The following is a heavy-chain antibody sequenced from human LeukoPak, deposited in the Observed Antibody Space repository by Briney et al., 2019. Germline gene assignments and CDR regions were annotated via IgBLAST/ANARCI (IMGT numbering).Heavy chain of an antibody. J-gene: IGHJ4*02. V-gene: IGHV3-7*01. CDR2: IKQDGSEK. CDR1: EFTFSSYW. D-gene: IGHD3-22*01. CDR3: ARSQSPYYYDSSGLDY. Sequence: PGGSLRLSCAASEFTFSSYWMSWVRQAPGKGLEWVANIKQDGSEKYYVDSVKGRFTISRDNAKNSLYLQMNSLRAEDTAVYYCARSQSPYYYDSSGLDYWGQGTLVTVSS.